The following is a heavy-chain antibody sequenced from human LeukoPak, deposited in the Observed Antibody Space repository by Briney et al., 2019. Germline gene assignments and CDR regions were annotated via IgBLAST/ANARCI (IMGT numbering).Heavy chain of an antibody. CDR2: IYYSGST. Sequence: PSETLSLTCSVSGGSISSSSYYWGWIRQPPGKGLEWIGSIYYSGSTYYNPSLKSRVTISVDTSKDQFSLKLSSVTAADTAVYYCAREATPTIAVAGRGRPNWFDPWGQGTLVTVSS. CDR1: GGSISSSSYY. CDR3: AREATPTIAVAGRGRPNWFDP. D-gene: IGHD6-19*01. J-gene: IGHJ5*02. V-gene: IGHV4-39*07.